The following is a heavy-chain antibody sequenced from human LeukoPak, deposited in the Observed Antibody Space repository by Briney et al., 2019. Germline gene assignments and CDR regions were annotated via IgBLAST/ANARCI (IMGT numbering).Heavy chain of an antibody. Sequence: GGSLRLSCAASEFNVSSNHMSWVRQAPGKGLEWVSLIYISSNTYYADSVKGRFTISRDNSKNTLYLQMNSLRAEDTAVYYCARGGSSWSRSYYMDVWGKGTTVTISS. CDR3: ARGGSSWSRSYYMDV. CDR1: EFNVSSNH. CDR2: IYISSNT. D-gene: IGHD6-13*01. V-gene: IGHV3-66*01. J-gene: IGHJ6*03.